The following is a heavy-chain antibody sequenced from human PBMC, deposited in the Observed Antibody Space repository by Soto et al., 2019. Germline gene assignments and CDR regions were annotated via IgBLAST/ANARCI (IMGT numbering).Heavy chain of an antibody. CDR3: AKDPGAVSGYDFWSGYYSGSGYFDY. Sequence: PGGSLRLSCAASGFTFSSYAMSWVRQAPGKGLEWVSAISGSGGSTYYADSVKGRFTISRDNSKNTLYLQMNSLRAEDTAVYYCAKDPGAVSGYDFWSGYYSGSGYFDYWGQGTLVTVSS. D-gene: IGHD3-3*01. J-gene: IGHJ4*02. CDR2: ISGSGGST. V-gene: IGHV3-23*01. CDR1: GFTFSSYA.